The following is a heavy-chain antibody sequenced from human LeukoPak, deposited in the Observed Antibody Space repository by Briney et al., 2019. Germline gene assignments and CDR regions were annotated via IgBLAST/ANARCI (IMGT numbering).Heavy chain of an antibody. CDR3: GGNGYNYDPIDY. CDR1: GFTFSSYG. V-gene: IGHV3-23*01. D-gene: IGHD5-24*01. J-gene: IGHJ4*02. Sequence: GGSLRLSCAASGFTFSSYGMSWVRQAPGKGLEWVSAISGSGGSTYYADSVKGRFTISRDNSKNTLYLQMNSLRAEDTAVYYYGGNGYNYDPIDYWGQGTLVTVSS. CDR2: ISGSGGST.